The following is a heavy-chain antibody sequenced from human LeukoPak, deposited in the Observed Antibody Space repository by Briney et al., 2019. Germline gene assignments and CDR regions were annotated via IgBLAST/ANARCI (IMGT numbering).Heavy chain of an antibody. CDR2: ISAYNGNT. CDR1: GYTFTSYG. J-gene: IGHJ4*02. V-gene: IGHV1-18*01. D-gene: IGHD5-18*01. CDR3: ARVPYSYGSADSQKLDY. Sequence: ASVKVSCKASGYTFTSYGISWVRQAPGQGLEWMGWISAYNGNTNYAQKLQGRVTMTTDTSTSTAYMELRSLRSDDTAVYYCARVPYSYGSADSQKLDYWGQGTLVTVSS.